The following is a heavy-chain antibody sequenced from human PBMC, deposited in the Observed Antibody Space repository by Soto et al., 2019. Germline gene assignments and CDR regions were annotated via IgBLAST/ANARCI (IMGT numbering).Heavy chain of an antibody. CDR2: IWYDGSNK. V-gene: IGHV3-33*01. CDR3: AGSRSSDTLDLDY. CDR1: GFTFSSYG. D-gene: IGHD6-6*01. Sequence: QVQLVESGGGVVQPGRSLRLSCAASGFTFSSYGMHWVRQAPGKGLEWVAVIWYDGSNKYYADSVKGRFTISRDNSKNTLYLQMNSLRAEDTAVYYCAGSRSSDTLDLDYWGQGTLVTVSS. J-gene: IGHJ4*02.